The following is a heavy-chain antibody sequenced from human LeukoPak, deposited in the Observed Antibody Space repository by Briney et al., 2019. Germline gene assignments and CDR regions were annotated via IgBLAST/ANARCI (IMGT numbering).Heavy chain of an antibody. CDR1: GFNYTSYT. D-gene: IGHD3-3*01. Sequence: GGSLRLSCAASGFNYTSYTMNWVRQAPGMGLEWLSYISATRGITYYADSVKGRFTISRDNAKNSLSLQMDSLRAEDTAVYYCVRGSLASGVVVYYYYYLDVWGKGTTVTVSS. V-gene: IGHV3-48*01. CDR3: VRGSLASGVVVYYYYYLDV. CDR2: ISATRGIT. J-gene: IGHJ6*03.